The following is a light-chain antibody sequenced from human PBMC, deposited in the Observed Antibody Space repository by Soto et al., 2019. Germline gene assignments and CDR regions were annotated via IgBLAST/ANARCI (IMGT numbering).Light chain of an antibody. V-gene: IGKV1-33*01. Sequence: DIQMTQSPSSLSASVRERVTITCQASQDIGKYLNWYQQKPGKAPKLLIYDASNLETGVPSRFGGSGSGTDFTFTISSLQSEDIATYFCQQDDQLPITFGQGTRLEI. CDR2: DAS. CDR3: QQDDQLPIT. CDR1: QDIGKY. J-gene: IGKJ5*01.